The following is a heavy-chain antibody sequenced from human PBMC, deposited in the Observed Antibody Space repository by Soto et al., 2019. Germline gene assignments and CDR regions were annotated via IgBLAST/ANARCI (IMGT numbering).Heavy chain of an antibody. D-gene: IGHD4-4*01. V-gene: IGHV1-24*01. CDR3: ATDRGLQYVQNWFDP. J-gene: IGHJ5*02. CDR2: FDPEDGET. CDR1: GYTLTELS. Sequence: ASVKVSCKVSGYTLTELSMHWVRQAPGKGLEWMGGFDPEDGETIYAQKFQGRVTMTEDTSTDTAYMELSSPRSEDTAVYYCATDRGLQYVQNWFDPWGQGTLVTVSS.